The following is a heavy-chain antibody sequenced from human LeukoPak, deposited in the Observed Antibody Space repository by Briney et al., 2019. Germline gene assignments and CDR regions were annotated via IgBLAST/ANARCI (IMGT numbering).Heavy chain of an antibody. V-gene: IGHV3-30*02. D-gene: IGHD3-3*01. CDR1: GFTFSSYG. Sequence: GRSLRLSCAASGFTFSSYGMHWVRQAPGKGLEWVAFIRYDGSNKYYADSVKGRFTISRDNSKNTLYLQMNSLRAEDTAVYYCAAGSGYPSPDAAWGQGTLVTVSS. CDR2: IRYDGSNK. CDR3: AAGSGYPSPDAA. J-gene: IGHJ5*02.